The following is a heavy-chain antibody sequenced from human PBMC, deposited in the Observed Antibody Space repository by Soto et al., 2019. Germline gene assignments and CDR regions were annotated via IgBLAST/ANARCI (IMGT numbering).Heavy chain of an antibody. V-gene: IGHV4-59*01. J-gene: IGHJ6*02. CDR3: ARDREHYYSGMDV. Sequence: PSETLSLTCTVSGGSISSYYWSWIRQPPGKGLEWIGYIYYSGSTNYNPSLKSRVTISVDTSKNQFSLKLSSVTAADTAVYYCARDREHYYSGMDVWGQGTTVTVSS. CDR2: IYYSGST. CDR1: GGSISSYY.